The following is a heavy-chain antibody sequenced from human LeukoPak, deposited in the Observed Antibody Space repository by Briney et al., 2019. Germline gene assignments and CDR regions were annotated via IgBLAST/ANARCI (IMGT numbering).Heavy chain of an antibody. D-gene: IGHD6-13*01. Sequence: GASVKGSCKASGYTFTSYVISGVRQAPGQGLEWMGWISAYNGNTNYAQKLQGRVTMTTDTSTSTAYMELRSLRSDDTAVYYCARDPIAAAGTKPLDYWGQGTLVTVSS. J-gene: IGHJ4*02. CDR3: ARDPIAAAGTKPLDY. CDR2: ISAYNGNT. V-gene: IGHV1-18*04. CDR1: GYTFTSYV.